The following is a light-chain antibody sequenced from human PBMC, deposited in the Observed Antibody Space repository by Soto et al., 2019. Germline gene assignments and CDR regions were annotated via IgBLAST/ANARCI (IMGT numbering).Light chain of an antibody. Sequence: EIVLTQSPATLSVSPGERATLSCMASQSVSSNLAWYQQKPGQAPRLLIYGASARATGIPDRFSGSGSGTEFTLTISRLEPEDLAVYYCQQYGSSPPKTFGQGTKVDIK. CDR2: GAS. V-gene: IGKV3-20*01. CDR3: QQYGSSPPKT. J-gene: IGKJ1*01. CDR1: QSVSSN.